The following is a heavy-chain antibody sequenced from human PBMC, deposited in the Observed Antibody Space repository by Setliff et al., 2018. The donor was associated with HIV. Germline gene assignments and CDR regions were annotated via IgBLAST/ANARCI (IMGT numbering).Heavy chain of an antibody. Sequence: SETLSLTCAVSGGSISSDNWWTWVRQAPGKGLEWIGEIYHSEYTNYNPSLKSRVTMSVDTSKNQFSLKLTSVTAADTAVYYCARDFVHLTNYYDSDRYVYWGQGTLVTVSS. J-gene: IGHJ4*02. CDR2: IYHSEYT. CDR3: ARDFVHLTNYYDSDRYVY. V-gene: IGHV4-4*02. D-gene: IGHD3-22*01. CDR1: GGSISSDNW.